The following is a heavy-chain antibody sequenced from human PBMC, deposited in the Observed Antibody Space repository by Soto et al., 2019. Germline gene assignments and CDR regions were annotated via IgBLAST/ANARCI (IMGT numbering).Heavy chain of an antibody. D-gene: IGHD2-2*01. CDR2: IIPIFGTA. V-gene: IGHV1-69*13. CDR3: ARHNTQYQLPASAFDI. CDR1: GGTFSSYA. Sequence: SVKVSCKASGGTFSSYAISWVRQAPGQGLEWMGGIIPIFGTANYAQKFQGRVTITADESTSTAYMELSSLRSEDTAVYYCARHNTQYQLPASAFDIWGQGTMVTVSS. J-gene: IGHJ3*02.